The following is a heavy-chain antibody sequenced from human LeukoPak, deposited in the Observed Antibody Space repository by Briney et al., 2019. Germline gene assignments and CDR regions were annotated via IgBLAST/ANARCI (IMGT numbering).Heavy chain of an antibody. CDR1: GYTFTSYD. CDR3: ARDLWFGEPNYYYYMDV. Sequence: ASVKVSCKASGYTFTSYDINWVRQATGQGLEWMGWMNPNSGNTGYAQKFQGRVTMTRNTSISTAYMELSRLRSDDTAVYYCARDLWFGEPNYYYYMDVWGKGTTVTISS. J-gene: IGHJ6*03. D-gene: IGHD3-10*01. V-gene: IGHV1-8*01. CDR2: MNPNSGNT.